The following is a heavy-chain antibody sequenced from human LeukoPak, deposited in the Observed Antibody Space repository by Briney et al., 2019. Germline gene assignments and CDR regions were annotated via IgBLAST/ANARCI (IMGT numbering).Heavy chain of an antibody. D-gene: IGHD3-22*01. Sequence: PSETLSLTCAVYGGSFSGYYWGWIRQPPGKGLEWIGSIYYSGSTYYNPSLKSRVTISVDTSKNQFSLKLSSVTAADTAVYYCARGNTMIVVSWFDPWGQGTLITVSS. V-gene: IGHV4-34*01. J-gene: IGHJ5*02. CDR3: ARGNTMIVVSWFDP. CDR2: IYYSGST. CDR1: GGSFSGYY.